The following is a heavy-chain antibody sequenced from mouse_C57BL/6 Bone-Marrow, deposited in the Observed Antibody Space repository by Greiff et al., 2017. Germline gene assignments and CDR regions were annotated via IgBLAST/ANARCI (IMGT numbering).Heavy chain of an antibody. D-gene: IGHD2-5*01. V-gene: IGHV1-82*01. CDR3: ADSNYFDV. J-gene: IGHJ1*03. Sequence: VQLQQSGPELVKPGASVKISCKASGYAFSSSWMNWVKQRPGKGLEWIGRIYPGDGDTNYNGKFKGKATLTADKSSSTAYMQLSSLTSEDSAVYFCADSNYFDVWGTGTTVTVSS. CDR2: IYPGDGDT. CDR1: GYAFSSSW.